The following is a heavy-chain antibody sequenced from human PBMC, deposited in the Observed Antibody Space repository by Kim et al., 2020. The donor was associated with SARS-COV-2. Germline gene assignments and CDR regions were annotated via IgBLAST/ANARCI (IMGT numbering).Heavy chain of an antibody. CDR2: ISAYNGNT. D-gene: IGHD1-26*01. Sequence: ASVKVSCKASGYTFTSYGISWVRQAPGQGLEWMGWISAYNGNTNYAQKLQGRVTMTIDTSTSTAYMELRSLRSDDTAVYYCARYPLSGSYYDAFDIWGQGTMVTVSS. J-gene: IGHJ3*02. CDR3: ARYPLSGSYYDAFDI. V-gene: IGHV1-18*01. CDR1: GYTFTSYG.